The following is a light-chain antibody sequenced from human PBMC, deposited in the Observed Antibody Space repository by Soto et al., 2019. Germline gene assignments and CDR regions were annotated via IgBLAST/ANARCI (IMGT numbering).Light chain of an antibody. CDR3: KQYNSYSWT. CDR2: GAY. CDR1: QPISSW. V-gene: IGKV1-5*01. J-gene: IGKJ1*01. Sequence: DIQMTQSPPTLSASVGDRVTITCRASQPISSWLAWYHQKPGKAPKLLIYGAYTLQGGVQSRFSGSGSGTEFTLTISSLQPDDFATYYCKQYNSYSWTFGQGTKVDIK.